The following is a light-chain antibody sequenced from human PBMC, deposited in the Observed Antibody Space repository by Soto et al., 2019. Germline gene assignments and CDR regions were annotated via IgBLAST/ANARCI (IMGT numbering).Light chain of an antibody. CDR3: QQYNSYSQYT. J-gene: IGKJ2*01. CDR1: QSISTW. V-gene: IGKV1-5*01. Sequence: DIQMTQSPSTLSASVGDRVTITCRASQSISTWLAWYQQKPGKAPKLLIYDASTLESGVPSTFSGSGSGTEFTLTISSLQPDDFATYYCQQYNSYSQYTFGQGTKLEIK. CDR2: DAS.